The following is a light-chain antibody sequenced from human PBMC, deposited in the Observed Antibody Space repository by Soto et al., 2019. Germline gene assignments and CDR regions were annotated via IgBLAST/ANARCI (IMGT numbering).Light chain of an antibody. CDR1: QSVSRNY. Sequence: EIVLTQSPGTLSLSPGEGAPLSCRASQSVSRNYLAWYQQKPGQAPRLLIYTASRRATGIPDRFSGSGSETDFTLTISSLQPEDFAVYYCQQDYNLPWTFGHGTKVDIK. V-gene: IGKV3-20*01. J-gene: IGKJ1*01. CDR3: QQDYNLPWT. CDR2: TAS.